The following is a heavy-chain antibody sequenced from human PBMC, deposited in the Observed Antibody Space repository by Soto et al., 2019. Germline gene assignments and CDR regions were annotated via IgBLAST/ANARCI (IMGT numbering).Heavy chain of an antibody. Sequence: GGSLRLSCAASGFTFDDYTMHWVRQAPGKGLEWVSLISWDGGSTYYADSVKGRFTISRDNSKNSLFLQMNSLITEDTALYYCAKGAYDFWSGYEHYYYYYGMDVWGQGTTVTVSS. J-gene: IGHJ6*02. CDR1: GFTFDDYT. CDR2: ISWDGGST. V-gene: IGHV3-43*01. D-gene: IGHD3-3*01. CDR3: AKGAYDFWSGYEHYYYYYGMDV.